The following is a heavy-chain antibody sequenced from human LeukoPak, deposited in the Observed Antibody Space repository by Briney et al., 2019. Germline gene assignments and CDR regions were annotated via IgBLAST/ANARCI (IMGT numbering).Heavy chain of an antibody. CDR3: AKGPTQVLRFLRDGKTYYMDV. V-gene: IGHV3-33*06. J-gene: IGHJ6*03. Sequence: GRSLRLSCAASGFTFSNYGVHWVRQAPGRGLECVAVIWYDGKHQYYADSVKGRFNISRDNPKNMLYLQMNSLRVEDTAVYYCAKGPTQVLRFLRDGKTYYMDVWGKGTSVLVSS. CDR2: IWYDGKHQ. D-gene: IGHD3-3*01. CDR1: GFTFSNYG.